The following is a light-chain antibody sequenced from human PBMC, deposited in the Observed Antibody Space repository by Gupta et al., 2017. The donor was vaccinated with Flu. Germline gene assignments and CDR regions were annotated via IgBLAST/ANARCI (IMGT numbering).Light chain of an antibody. J-gene: IGKJ1*01. V-gene: IGKV3-20*01. CDR3: QQYGTSTWT. Sequence: ESVVTQPPGTLSLSPGETATLSCRASQSVSSSYLAWYQQKPGQAPRLLIYGASSRAPGLPDRFSRSGSGTDFTLTISRLEPEDFAVYSCQQYGTSTWTFGQGTKVELK. CDR2: GAS. CDR1: QSVSSSY.